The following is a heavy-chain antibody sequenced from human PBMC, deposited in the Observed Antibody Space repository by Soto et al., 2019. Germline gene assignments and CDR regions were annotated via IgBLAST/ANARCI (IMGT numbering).Heavy chain of an antibody. CDR1: GFTFSSYW. D-gene: IGHD3-10*01. Sequence: GGSLRLSCAASGFTFSSYWMSWVRQAPGKGLEWVANIKQDGSEKYYVDSVKGRFTISRDNAKNSLYLQINSLRAEDTAVFYCARAITMVRGVIPNYWGQGTLVTVSS. J-gene: IGHJ4*02. CDR3: ARAITMVRGVIPNY. V-gene: IGHV3-7*01. CDR2: IKQDGSEK.